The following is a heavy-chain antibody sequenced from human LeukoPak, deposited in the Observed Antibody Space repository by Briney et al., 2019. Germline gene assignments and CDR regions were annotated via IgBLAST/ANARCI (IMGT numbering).Heavy chain of an antibody. D-gene: IGHD3-22*01. CDR2: MNPNSGNT. J-gene: IGHJ3*02. Sequence: ASVKVSCKASGYTFTSYDINWVRQATGQGLEWMGWMNPNSGNTGYAQKFQGRVTITRNTSISTAYMELSSLRSEDTAVYYCAREAHYYDSSGFPPTGAFGIWGQGTMVTVSS. CDR1: GYTFTSYD. CDR3: AREAHYYDSSGFPPTGAFGI. V-gene: IGHV1-8*03.